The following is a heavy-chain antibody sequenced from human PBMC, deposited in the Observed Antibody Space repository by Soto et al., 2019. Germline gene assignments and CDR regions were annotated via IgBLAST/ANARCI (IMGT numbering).Heavy chain of an antibody. CDR1: GFSLSTSGVG. J-gene: IGHJ4*02. CDR2: IYWDDDK. CDR3: AHSLIPNWGSRGAFDY. Sequence: QITLKESGPTLVKPTQTLTLTCTFSGFSLSTSGVGVGWIRQPPGKALEWLALIYWDDDKRYSPSLKSRLTITKXTXKXXVVLTMTHMDPVDTATYYCAHSLIPNWGSRGAFDYWGQGTLVTVSS. V-gene: IGHV2-5*02. D-gene: IGHD7-27*01.